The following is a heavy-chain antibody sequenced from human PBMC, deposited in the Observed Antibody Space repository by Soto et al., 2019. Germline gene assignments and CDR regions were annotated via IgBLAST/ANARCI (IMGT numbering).Heavy chain of an antibody. V-gene: IGHV1-8*01. CDR2: MNPNSGST. Sequence: QVQLVQSGAEVKRPGASVKVSCKASGYTFTSYDINWVRQATGQGLEWMGWMNPNSGSTGYAQNFQGRVTMTRNASISPAYMELSSMRSEDTAVYYCARAPVYCSGGSCYDYWGQGTLVTVSS. CDR1: GYTFTSYD. CDR3: ARAPVYCSGGSCYDY. D-gene: IGHD2-15*01. J-gene: IGHJ4*02.